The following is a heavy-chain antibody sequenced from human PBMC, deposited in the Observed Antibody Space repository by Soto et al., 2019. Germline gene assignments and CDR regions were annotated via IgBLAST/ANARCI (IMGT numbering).Heavy chain of an antibody. CDR1: GGSISSGGYY. D-gene: IGHD2-21*01. J-gene: IGHJ3*02. V-gene: IGHV4-31*03. CDR2: IYYSGST. Sequence: PSETLSLTCTVSGGSISSGGYYWSWIRQHPGKGLEWIGYIYYSGSTYYNPSLKSRVTISVDTSKNQFSLKLSSVTAADTAVYYCSRCGRPDDFYISAQGTTVTVS. CDR3: SRCGRPDDFYI.